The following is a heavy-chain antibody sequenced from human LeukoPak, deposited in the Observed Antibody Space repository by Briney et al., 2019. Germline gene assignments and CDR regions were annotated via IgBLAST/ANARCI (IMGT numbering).Heavy chain of an antibody. J-gene: IGHJ6*02. CDR2: ISGSGGST. Sequence: GGSLRLSCAASGFTFSSHSMNWVRQAPGKGLEWVSAISGSGGSTYYADSVKGRFTISRDNSKNTLYLQMNSLRAEDTAVYYCAKADTAMHYYYYGMDVWGQGTTVTVSS. CDR3: AKADTAMHYYYYGMDV. V-gene: IGHV3-23*01. D-gene: IGHD5-18*01. CDR1: GFTFSSHS.